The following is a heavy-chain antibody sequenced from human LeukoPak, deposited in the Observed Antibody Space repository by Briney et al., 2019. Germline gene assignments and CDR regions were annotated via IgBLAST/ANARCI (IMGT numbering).Heavy chain of an antibody. V-gene: IGHV1-8*01. J-gene: IGHJ6*02. Sequence: ASVKASCKASGYTFTSYDINWVRQATGQGLEWMGWMNPNSGNTGYAQKFQGRVTMTRNTSISTAYMELSSLRSEDTAVYYCARWRGDYYGSGSYLGDVWGQGTTVTVSS. D-gene: IGHD3-10*01. CDR1: GYTFTSYD. CDR3: ARWRGDYYGSGSYLGDV. CDR2: MNPNSGNT.